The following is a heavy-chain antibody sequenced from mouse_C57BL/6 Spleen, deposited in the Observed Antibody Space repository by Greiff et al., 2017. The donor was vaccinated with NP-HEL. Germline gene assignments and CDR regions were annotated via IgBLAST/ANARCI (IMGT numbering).Heavy chain of an antibody. Sequence: EVQLQQSGPELVKPGASVKISCKASGYSFTGYYMNWVKQSPEKSLEWIGEINPSTGGTTYNQKFKAKATLTVDKSSSTAYMQLKSLTSEDSAVYYCARSLTGDWYFDVWGTGTTVTVSS. J-gene: IGHJ1*03. V-gene: IGHV1-42*01. CDR3: ARSLTGDWYFDV. CDR2: INPSTGGT. D-gene: IGHD4-1*01. CDR1: GYSFTGYY.